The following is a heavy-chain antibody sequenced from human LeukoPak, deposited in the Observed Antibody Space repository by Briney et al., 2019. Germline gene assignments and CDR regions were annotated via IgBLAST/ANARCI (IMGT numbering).Heavy chain of an antibody. CDR2: IYYSGST. CDR1: GGSVSSGSYY. V-gene: IGHV4-61*01. Sequence: PSETLSLTCTVSGGSVSSGSYYWSWIRQPPGKGLEWVGCIYYSGSTNYNPSLKSRVTISVDTSKHQFSLKLSSVTAADTAVYYCARGTYYDILTGYFFDYWGQGTLVTVSS. D-gene: IGHD3-9*01. J-gene: IGHJ4*02. CDR3: ARGTYYDILTGYFFDY.